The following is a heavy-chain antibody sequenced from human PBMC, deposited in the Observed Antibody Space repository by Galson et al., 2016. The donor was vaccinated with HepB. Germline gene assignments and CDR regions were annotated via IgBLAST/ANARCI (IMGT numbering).Heavy chain of an antibody. Sequence: SVKVSCKASGYILTDYGISWVRQAPGQGLEWMGWISAINGNTKYAQKVQGRDTTTADTSTNTANMELRTLGFNDTAVYYCARDSGSSWSYWAQGTLVTVSS. CDR1: GYILTDYG. CDR2: ISAINGNT. D-gene: IGHD6-13*01. J-gene: IGHJ4*02. V-gene: IGHV1-18*01. CDR3: ARDSGSSWSY.